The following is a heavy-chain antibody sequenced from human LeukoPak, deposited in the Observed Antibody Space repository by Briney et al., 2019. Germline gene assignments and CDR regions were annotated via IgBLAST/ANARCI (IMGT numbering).Heavy chain of an antibody. V-gene: IGHV3-7*01. D-gene: IGHD6-19*01. CDR3: ARDLPSYSSGWYTGTVFDY. CDR1: GFTFSNYW. Sequence: GGSLRLSCAASGFTFSNYWMSWVRQAPGKGLEWVANIKQDGSEKYYVDSVKGRFTISRDYAKNSLYLQMNSLRAEDTAVYYCARDLPSYSSGWYTGTVFDYWGQGTLVTVSS. CDR2: IKQDGSEK. J-gene: IGHJ4*02.